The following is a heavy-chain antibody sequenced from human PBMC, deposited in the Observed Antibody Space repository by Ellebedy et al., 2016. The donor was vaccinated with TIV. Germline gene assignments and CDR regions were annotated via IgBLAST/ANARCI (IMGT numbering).Heavy chain of an antibody. J-gene: IGHJ5*02. CDR1: GFXXRSPX. CDR2: FFSAGTT. CDR3: ARRSDHPLQGNH. D-gene: IGHD1-14*01. V-gene: IGHV3-66*04. Sequence: PGGSLRLSCAASGFXXRSPXLCCFXXPPGPXPEWVSFFFSAGTTNYADSVKGRFTVSRDSSKNTLYLQMNSLRAEDTAVYYCARRSDHPLQGNHWGQGTLVTVSS.